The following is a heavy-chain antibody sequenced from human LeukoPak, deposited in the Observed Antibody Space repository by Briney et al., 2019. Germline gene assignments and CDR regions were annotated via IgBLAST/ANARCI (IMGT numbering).Heavy chain of an antibody. D-gene: IGHD4-23*01. CDR2: IKTRPEGGTT. Sequence: GGSLRLSCAASGFTFSKAWMIWVRQAPGKGLEWVARIKTRPEGGTTDYATPVKGRFTISRDDSINTLFLQMNSLKTEDTALYYCTSSGSRWDYFDYWGQGTLATVSS. V-gene: IGHV3-15*05. CDR1: GFTFSKAW. CDR3: TSSGSRWDYFDY. J-gene: IGHJ4*02.